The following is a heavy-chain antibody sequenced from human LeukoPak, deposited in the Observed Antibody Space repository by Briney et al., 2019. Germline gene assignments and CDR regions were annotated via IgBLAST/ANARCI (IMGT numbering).Heavy chain of an antibody. CDR1: GFTFSNYW. CDR3: ARSPYSGYDLGY. V-gene: IGHV3-7*01. CDR2: INQGGSAK. D-gene: IGHD5-12*01. J-gene: IGHJ4*02. Sequence: GGSLRLSCAASGFTFSNYWMSWVRQAPGKGREWVANINQGGSAKYHVDSVKGRFTISRDNAKNSLYLQMNSLRAEDTAVYYCARSPYSGYDLGYWGQGTLVTVSS.